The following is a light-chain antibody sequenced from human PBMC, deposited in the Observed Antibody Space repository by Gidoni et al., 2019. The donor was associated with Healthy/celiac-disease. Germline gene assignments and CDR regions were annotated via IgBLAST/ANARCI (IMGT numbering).Light chain of an antibody. V-gene: IGKV1-33*01. CDR1: QDIRNY. CDR3: QRYGNLPRYT. Sequence: DIQLISFLSSLSASLGDRVTITFQASQDIRNYLNWYQQKPGNAPKLLIYDASNLETGVPSRFSGSESGTDFTFAISVLQSEVIATYCCQRYGNLPRYTFXQXTKLEIK. CDR2: DAS. J-gene: IGKJ2*01.